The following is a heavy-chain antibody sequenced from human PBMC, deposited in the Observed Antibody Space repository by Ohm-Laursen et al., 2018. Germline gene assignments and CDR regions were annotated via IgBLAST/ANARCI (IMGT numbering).Heavy chain of an antibody. D-gene: IGHD1-1*01. CDR3: ARDGGNWNFDF. CDR2: IRFGSGST. J-gene: IGHJ4*02. Sequence: SVKVSCKASGYTFTHDYIHWVRQAPGQGLEWIGIIRFGSGSTAYTQKIQDRVTMTRDTSTSTVYMEVSSLRSEDTAMYYCARDGGNWNFDFWGQGTLVAVSS. V-gene: IGHV1-46*01. CDR1: GYTFTHDY.